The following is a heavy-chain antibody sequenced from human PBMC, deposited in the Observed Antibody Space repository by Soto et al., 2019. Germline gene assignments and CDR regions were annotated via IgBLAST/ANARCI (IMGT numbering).Heavy chain of an antibody. CDR2: LYYTGST. V-gene: IGHV4-59*01. Sequence: SETLSLTCNVSGGSTSDFYWSWIRQSPGKRLEWIGYLYYTGSTNYNPALKSRVTISLDTSKNQFSLKVRSVTAADTAVYYCARGGGYDFRSSQAPPIDVWGQGTTVTVSS. D-gene: IGHD3-3*01. CDR1: GGSTSDFY. CDR3: ARGGGYDFRSSQAPPIDV. J-gene: IGHJ6*02.